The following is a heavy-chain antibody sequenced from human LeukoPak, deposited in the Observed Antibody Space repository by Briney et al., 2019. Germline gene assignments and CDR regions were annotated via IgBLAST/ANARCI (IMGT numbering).Heavy chain of an antibody. Sequence: SETLSLTCTVSGGSISSSSYYWSWIRQPPGKGLEWIGEINHSGSTNYNPSLKSRVTISVDTSKNQFSLKLSSVTAADTAVYYCARGRLELRSYYYYYYMDVWGKGTTVTVSS. CDR3: ARGRLELRSYYYYYYMDV. CDR2: INHSGST. V-gene: IGHV4-39*07. CDR1: GGSISSSSYY. J-gene: IGHJ6*03. D-gene: IGHD1-7*01.